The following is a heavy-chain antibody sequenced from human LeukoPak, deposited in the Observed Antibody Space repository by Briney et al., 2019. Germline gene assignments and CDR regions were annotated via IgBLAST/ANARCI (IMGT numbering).Heavy chain of an antibody. CDR2: INHSGST. CDR3: ARFCGRRERLRGIAAAGTIAVEAFDI. CDR1: GGSFSGYY. J-gene: IGHJ3*02. V-gene: IGHV4-34*01. Sequence: SETLSLTCAVYGGSFSGYYWSWIRQPPGKGLEWIGEINHSGSTNYNPSLKSRVTISVDTSKNQFSLKLSSVTAADTAVYYCARFCGRRERLRGIAAAGTIAVEAFDIWGQGTMVTVSS. D-gene: IGHD6-13*01.